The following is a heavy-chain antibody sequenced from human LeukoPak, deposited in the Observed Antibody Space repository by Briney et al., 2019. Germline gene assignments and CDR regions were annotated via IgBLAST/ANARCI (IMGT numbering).Heavy chain of an antibody. D-gene: IGHD6-13*01. Sequence: PSETLSLTCAVYGGSFSGYYWSWIRQPPGKGLEWIGEINHSGSTNYNPPLKSRVTISVDTSKNQFSLKLSSVTAADTAVYYCARRRFRYSSSWYPFDYWGQGTLVTVSS. CDR3: ARRRFRYSSSWYPFDY. V-gene: IGHV4-34*01. CDR2: INHSGST. CDR1: GGSFSGYY. J-gene: IGHJ4*02.